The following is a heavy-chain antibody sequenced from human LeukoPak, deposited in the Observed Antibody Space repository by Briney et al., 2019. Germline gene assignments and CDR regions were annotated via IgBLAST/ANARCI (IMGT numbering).Heavy chain of an antibody. J-gene: IGHJ4*02. CDR1: GFTFSSYA. Sequence: GGSLRLSCAASGFTFSSYAMSWVRQAPGKGLEWVSAISGSGGSTYYADSVKGRFTISRDNAKNSLYLQMNSLRAEDTAVYYCARDTIAVAGFGDWGQGTLVTVSS. V-gene: IGHV3-23*01. D-gene: IGHD6-19*01. CDR3: ARDTIAVAGFGD. CDR2: ISGSGGST.